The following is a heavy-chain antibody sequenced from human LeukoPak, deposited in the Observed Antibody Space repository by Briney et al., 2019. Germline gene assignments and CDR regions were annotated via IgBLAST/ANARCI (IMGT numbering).Heavy chain of an antibody. J-gene: IGHJ4*02. CDR3: AKDLGMAAAGNFDY. D-gene: IGHD6-13*01. CDR1: GFTFSSYA. CDR2: ISGSGGST. V-gene: IGHV3-23*01. Sequence: GGSLRLSCAASGFTFSSYAMSWVRQAPGKGLEWVSSISGSGGSTYYADSVKGRSTISRDNSKNTLYLQMNSLRAEDTAVYYCAKDLGMAAAGNFDYWGQGTLVTVSS.